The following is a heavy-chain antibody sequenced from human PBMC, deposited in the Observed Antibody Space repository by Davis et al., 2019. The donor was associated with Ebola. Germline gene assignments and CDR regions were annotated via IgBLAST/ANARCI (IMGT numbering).Heavy chain of an antibody. Sequence: GGSLRLSCAVSGFSFRSYGMHWVRQAPGKGLEWVAVVSFDGSNKYYADSVKGRLTISRDNSKNTLYLQMNSLRAEDTAVYYCARGNDFWRYFDYWGQGTLVTVSS. J-gene: IGHJ4*02. CDR1: GFSFRSYG. CDR2: VSFDGSNK. D-gene: IGHD3-3*01. V-gene: IGHV3-30*03. CDR3: ARGNDFWRYFDY.